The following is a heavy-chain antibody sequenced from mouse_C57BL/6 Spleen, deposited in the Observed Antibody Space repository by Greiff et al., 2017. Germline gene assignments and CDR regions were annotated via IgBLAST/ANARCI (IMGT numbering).Heavy chain of an antibody. Sequence: VQLQESGAELVRPGASVKLSCKASGYTFTSYCMSWVKQRPGQGLEWIGEIYPKNGNTYYNQKFKGKATLTVDKSSSTAYMELRSLTSADSAVXCCGRGGYDYDGYAMAYWGQGTSVTVSS. CDR2: IYPKNGNT. J-gene: IGHJ4*01. D-gene: IGHD2-4*01. V-gene: IGHV1-81*01. CDR1: GYTFTSYC. CDR3: GRGGYDYDGYAMAY.